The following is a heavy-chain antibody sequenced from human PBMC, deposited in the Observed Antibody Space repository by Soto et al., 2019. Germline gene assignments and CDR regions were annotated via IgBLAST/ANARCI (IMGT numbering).Heavy chain of an antibody. J-gene: IGHJ5*02. CDR1: GYTFTSYA. Sequence: QVQLVQSGAEVKKPGASVKVSCKASGYTFTSYAMHWVRQAPGQRLEWMGWINAGNGNTKYSQKFQGRVTITRDTSAGTAYMGLSSLRSEDTAVYYCARARPSVVVVVAATRRNWFDPWGQGTLVTVSS. CDR3: ARARPSVVVVVAATRRNWFDP. V-gene: IGHV1-3*01. D-gene: IGHD2-15*01. CDR2: INAGNGNT.